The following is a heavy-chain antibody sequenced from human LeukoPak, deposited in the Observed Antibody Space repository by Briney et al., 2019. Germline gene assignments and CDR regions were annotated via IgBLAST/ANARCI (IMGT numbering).Heavy chain of an antibody. D-gene: IGHD2-2*01. J-gene: IGHJ6*03. V-gene: IGHV4-59*12. CDR2: IYYSGST. CDR1: GGSISSYY. CDR3: ARDKPPRGTSSTYYMDV. Sequence: PSETLSLTCTVSGGSISSYYWSWIRQPPGKGLEWIGYIYYSGSTYYNPSLKSQVTISVDTSKNQFSLKLSSVTAADTAVYYCARDKPPRGTSSTYYMDVWGKGTTVTVSS.